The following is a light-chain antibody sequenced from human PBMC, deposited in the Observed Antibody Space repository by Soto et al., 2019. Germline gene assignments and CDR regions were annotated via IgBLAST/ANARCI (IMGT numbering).Light chain of an antibody. Sequence: QSALTQPPSASGSPGRSVTISCTGTSSDVGGYNYVSWYQQHPGKAPKLMIYDVSKRPSGVPDRFSGSKSGNTASLTVSGLQAEDEADYYCSSYAGSINYVVFGGGTKVTVL. CDR3: SSYAGSINYVV. CDR1: SSDVGGYNY. CDR2: DVS. V-gene: IGLV2-8*01. J-gene: IGLJ2*01.